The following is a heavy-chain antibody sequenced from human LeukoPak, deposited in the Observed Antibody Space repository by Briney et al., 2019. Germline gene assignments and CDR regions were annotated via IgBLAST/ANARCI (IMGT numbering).Heavy chain of an antibody. CDR2: IHSGGNT. J-gene: IGHJ6*02. D-gene: IGHD1-26*01. Sequence: GGPLRLSCAASGFTVSSNYMSWLRQAPGKGLEGVSIIHSGGNTYYAHSVKGRFTISRDNYKDTLYLQMNSRRAEDTAVYYCARDRGYYYGMDVWGQGTTVTVSS. V-gene: IGHV3-66*01. CDR1: GFTVSSNY. CDR3: ARDRGYYYGMDV.